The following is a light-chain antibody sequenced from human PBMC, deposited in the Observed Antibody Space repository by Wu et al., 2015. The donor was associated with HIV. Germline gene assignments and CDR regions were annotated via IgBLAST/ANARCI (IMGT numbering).Light chain of an antibody. CDR1: QSISSD. CDR2: GTS. J-gene: IGKJ1*01. Sequence: EIVMTQSPATLSVSPGERVTLSCRASQSISSDLAWYQQKPGQAPRLLIHGTSNRATGVPDRFSGSGSGTAFTLTISRLEPEDFAVYYCQQYVALPRTFGQGTKVEIK. V-gene: IGKV3-20*01. CDR3: QQYVALPRT.